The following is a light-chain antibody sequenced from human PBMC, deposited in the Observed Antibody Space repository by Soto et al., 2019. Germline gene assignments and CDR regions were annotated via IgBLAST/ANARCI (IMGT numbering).Light chain of an antibody. Sequence: QSALTQPASVSGSPGQSITISCTGTSSDVGGYKYVSWYQQHPGKAPKLMIYDVSNRPSGVSNRFSGSKSGNTASLTISGLQAEDEAEYYCSSYTSSSTLDVVFGGGTKLTVL. CDR2: DVS. CDR1: SSDVGGYKY. J-gene: IGLJ2*01. V-gene: IGLV2-14*01. CDR3: SSYTSSSTLDVV.